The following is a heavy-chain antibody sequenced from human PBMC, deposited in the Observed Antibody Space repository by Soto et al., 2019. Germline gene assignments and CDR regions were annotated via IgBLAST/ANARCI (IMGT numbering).Heavy chain of an antibody. CDR2: IWYDGSNK. J-gene: IGHJ4*02. V-gene: IGHV3-33*01. CDR3: ARGMGSRGSPTPDY. Sequence: VAVIWYDGSNKYYADSVKGRFTISRDNSKNTLYLQMNSLRAEDTAVYYCARGMGSRGSPTPDYWGQGTLVTVSS. D-gene: IGHD2-8*01.